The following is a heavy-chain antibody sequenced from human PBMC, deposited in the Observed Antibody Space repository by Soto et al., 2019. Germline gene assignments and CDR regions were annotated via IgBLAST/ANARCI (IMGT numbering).Heavy chain of an antibody. Sequence: SETLSLTCTVSGGSISSYYWRLIRQPPGKGLEWIGYIYYSGSTNSNPSLKSRVTISVDTSKNHFSLKLPSVTASDTPGYSCSRPDGDILTGYTSTVDYWGQGSLVSV. CDR1: GGSISSYY. CDR3: SRPDGDILTGYTSTVDY. V-gene: IGHV4-59*08. J-gene: IGHJ4*02. D-gene: IGHD3-9*01. CDR2: IYYSGST.